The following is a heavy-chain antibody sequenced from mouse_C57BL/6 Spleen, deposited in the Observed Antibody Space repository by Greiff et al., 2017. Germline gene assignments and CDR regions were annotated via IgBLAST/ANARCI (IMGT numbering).Heavy chain of an antibody. J-gene: IGHJ1*03. CDR1: GFNIKDYY. D-gene: IGHD1-1*01. Sequence: VQLQQSGAELVRPGASVKLSCTASGFNIKDYYMHWVKQRPEPGLEWIGRIDPEDGDTEYAPKFQGKATMTADTSSNTAYLQLSSLTSEDTAVYYCTTPYYGSSYWYFDVWGTGTTVTVSS. CDR2: IDPEDGDT. V-gene: IGHV14-1*01. CDR3: TTPYYGSSYWYFDV.